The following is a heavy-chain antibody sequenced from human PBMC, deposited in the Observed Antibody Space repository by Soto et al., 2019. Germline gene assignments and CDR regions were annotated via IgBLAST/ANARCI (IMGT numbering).Heavy chain of an antibody. D-gene: IGHD2-15*01. CDR3: ARRDETPTHRGWRWFDT. CDR1: GGSISSYY. Sequence: SETLSLTCTVSGGSISSYYWSWIRQPPGKGLEWIGYIYYSGSTNYNPSLKSRVTISMDTSMNQVSLKLSSVTAADMSVYYCARRDETPTHRGWRWFDTWGRGTLVTVYS. V-gene: IGHV4-59*08. CDR2: IYYSGST. J-gene: IGHJ5*02.